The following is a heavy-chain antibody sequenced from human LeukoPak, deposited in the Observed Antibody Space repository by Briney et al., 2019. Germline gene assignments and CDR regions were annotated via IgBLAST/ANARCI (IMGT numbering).Heavy chain of an antibody. CDR2: IYHSGST. J-gene: IGHJ4*02. CDR1: GYSISSGYY. Sequence: SETLSLTCAVSGYSISSGYYWGWIRQPPGKGLERIGSIYHSGSTYYNPSLKSRVTISVDTSKNQFSLKLSSVTAADTAVYYCATFSGWYGFDYRGQGTLVTVSS. D-gene: IGHD6-19*01. V-gene: IGHV4-38-2*01. CDR3: ATFSGWYGFDY.